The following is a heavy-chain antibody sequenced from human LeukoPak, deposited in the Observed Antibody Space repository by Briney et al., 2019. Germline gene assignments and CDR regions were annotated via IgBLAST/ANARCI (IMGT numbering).Heavy chain of an antibody. D-gene: IGHD3/OR15-3a*01. J-gene: IGHJ4*02. CDR3: ARRTGYYDGFDY. V-gene: IGHV4-59*01. Sequence: PSETLSLTCAVSGGSISSYYWSWIRQPPGKGLEWVGYIYYSGNTNHNPSLKSRVTISVDMSKTQFSLKLTSVTAADTAVYYCARRTGYYDGFDYWGQGTLVTVSS. CDR1: GGSISSYY. CDR2: IYYSGNT.